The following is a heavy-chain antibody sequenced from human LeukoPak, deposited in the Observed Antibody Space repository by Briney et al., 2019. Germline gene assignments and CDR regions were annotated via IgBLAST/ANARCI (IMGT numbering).Heavy chain of an antibody. D-gene: IGHD4-17*01. CDR1: GFTFSSYW. CDR3: ARDKSGGSVTTSFDY. CDR2: IDSDGSST. J-gene: IGHJ4*02. Sequence: PGGSLRLSSAASGFTFSSYWMHWVRQAPGEGLVWVSRIDSDGSSTSYADSVKGRFTSSRDTAKNTLYLQMNSLRAEDTAVYYCARDKSGGSVTTSFDYWGQGTLVTVSS. V-gene: IGHV3-74*01.